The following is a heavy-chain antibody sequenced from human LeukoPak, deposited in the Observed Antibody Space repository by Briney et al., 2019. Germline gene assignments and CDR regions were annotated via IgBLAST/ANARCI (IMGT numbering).Heavy chain of an antibody. J-gene: IGHJ4*02. CDR1: GGSISSYY. V-gene: IGHV4-59*01. CDR2: IYHSGST. Sequence: SETLSLTCTVSGGSISSYYWSWIRQPPGKGLEWIGYIYHSGSTNCNPSLKSRVTISVDTSKNQFSLKLSSVTAADTAVYYCARDQQGYFDYWGQGTLVTVSS. CDR3: ARDQQGYFDY. D-gene: IGHD6-13*01.